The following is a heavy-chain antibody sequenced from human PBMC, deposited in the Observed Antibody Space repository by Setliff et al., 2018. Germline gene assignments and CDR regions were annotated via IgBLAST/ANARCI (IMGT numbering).Heavy chain of an antibody. D-gene: IGHD2-21*01. Sequence: PGGSLRLSCEASGFTFSNYWMSWVRQTAGKGLEWVANIKQDGSEKYYVDSVKGRFTISRDNAQNSLYLQMNSLRAEDTAVYYCARDHGELGQERRTHFFRHWGQGTLVTVSS. J-gene: IGHJ1*01. CDR3: ARDHGELGQERRTHFFRH. CDR2: IKQDGSEK. CDR1: GFTFSNYW. V-gene: IGHV3-7*01.